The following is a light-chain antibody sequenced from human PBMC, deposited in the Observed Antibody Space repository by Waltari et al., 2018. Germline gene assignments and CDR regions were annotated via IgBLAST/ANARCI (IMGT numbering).Light chain of an antibody. Sequence: SYVLTQPPSVSVAPGKTASITCGGNNIESKSVHWYQQKPGQAPILVISYDSDRPSGIPERFSGSNSGNTATLTISRVEAGDEDDYYCQVWDANTDPGVFGTGTEVTVL. CDR1: NIESKS. V-gene: IGLV3-21*04. CDR3: QVWDANTDPGV. J-gene: IGLJ1*01. CDR2: YDS.